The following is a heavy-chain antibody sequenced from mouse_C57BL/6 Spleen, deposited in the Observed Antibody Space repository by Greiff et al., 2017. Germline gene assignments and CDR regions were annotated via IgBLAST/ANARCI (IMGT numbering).Heavy chain of an antibody. D-gene: IGHD3-2*02. CDR3: ARSRDSSGHGFAY. CDR1: GYTFTSYW. Sequence: QVQLQQPGAELVMPGASVKLSCKASGYTFTSYWMHWVKQRPGQGLEWIGEIDPSDSYTNYNQKFKGKSTLTVDKSSSTAYMQLSSLTSEDSAVYYCARSRDSSGHGFAYWGQGTLVTVSA. J-gene: IGHJ3*01. V-gene: IGHV1-69*01. CDR2: IDPSDSYT.